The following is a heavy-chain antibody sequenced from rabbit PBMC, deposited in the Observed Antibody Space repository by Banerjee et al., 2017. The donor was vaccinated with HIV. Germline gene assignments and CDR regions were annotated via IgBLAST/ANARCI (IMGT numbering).Heavy chain of an antibody. V-gene: IGHV1S40*01. Sequence: QSLEESGGDLVKPGASLTLTCTASGFSFSSDYYMCWVRQAPGKGLEWIACIYGGSSGSTYYASWVNGRFTISKTSSTTVTLQMTSLTAADTATYFCARSGTTIYRYFDLWGPGTLVTVS. CDR1: GFSFSSDYY. J-gene: IGHJ4*01. CDR3: ARSGTTIYRYFDL. D-gene: IGHD6-1*01. CDR2: IYGGSSGST.